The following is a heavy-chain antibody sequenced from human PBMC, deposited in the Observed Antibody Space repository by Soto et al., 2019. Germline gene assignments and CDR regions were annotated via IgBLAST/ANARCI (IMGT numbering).Heavy chain of an antibody. CDR3: AFAHNMVRGVRPHNYYYYGRDV. CDR2: IYWDDDK. CDR1: GFSLSTSGVG. J-gene: IGHJ6*02. V-gene: IGHV2-5*02. Sequence: SGPTLVNPTQTLTLTCTFSGFSLSTSGVGVGWIRQPPGKALEWLALIYWDDDKRYSPSLKSRLTITKDTSKNQVVLTMTNMDPVDTATYYCAFAHNMVRGVRPHNYYYYGRDVWGQGTTVTVAS. D-gene: IGHD3-10*01.